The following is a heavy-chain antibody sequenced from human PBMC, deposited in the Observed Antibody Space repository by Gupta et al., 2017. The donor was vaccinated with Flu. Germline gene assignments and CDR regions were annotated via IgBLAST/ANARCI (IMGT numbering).Heavy chain of an antibody. CDR3: ARPPTAGPLSYFDN. CDR2: ISGTGTTK. Sequence: EVQLVESGGGLVQPGGSLRLSCAASGFAFSTSELDWDRQAPGKGLEWLSYISGTGTTKYYADSVKGRFTISRDNAKNSLYLQMNSLRAEDTAVYYCARPPTAGPLSYFDNWGQGTLVTVSS. J-gene: IGHJ4*02. CDR1: GFAFSTSE. V-gene: IGHV3-48*03. D-gene: IGHD3-10*01.